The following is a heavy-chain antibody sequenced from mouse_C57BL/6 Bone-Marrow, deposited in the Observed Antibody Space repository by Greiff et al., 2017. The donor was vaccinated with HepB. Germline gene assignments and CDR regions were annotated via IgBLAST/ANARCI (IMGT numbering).Heavy chain of an antibody. Sequence: VQLQQSGPELVKPGASVKISCKASGYTFTDYYMNWVKQSHGKSLEWIGDINPNNGGTSYNQKFKGKATLTVDKSSSTAYMELRSLTSEDSAVYYCARAYGNGNWYFDFWGTGTTVTVSS. CDR1: GYTFTDYY. CDR2: INPNNGGT. CDR3: ARAYGNGNWYFDF. D-gene: IGHD2-1*01. J-gene: IGHJ1*03. V-gene: IGHV1-26*01.